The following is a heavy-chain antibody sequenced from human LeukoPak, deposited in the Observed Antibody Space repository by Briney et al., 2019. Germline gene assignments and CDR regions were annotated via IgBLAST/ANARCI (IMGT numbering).Heavy chain of an antibody. J-gene: IGHJ5*02. D-gene: IGHD3-10*01. Sequence: TGGSLRLSCAASGFTFSGYAMSCVRQAPGKGLQWVATISRSGDDTYYAEPVKGRFTVSRDNSKNTLYVQMNSLRAEDTAIYYCAKAGANWFDPWGQGTLVTVSS. V-gene: IGHV3-23*01. CDR2: ISRSGDDT. CDR3: AKAGANWFDP. CDR1: GFTFSGYA.